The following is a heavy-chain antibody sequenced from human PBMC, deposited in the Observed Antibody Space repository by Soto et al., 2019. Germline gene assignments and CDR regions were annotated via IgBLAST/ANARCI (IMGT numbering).Heavy chain of an antibody. D-gene: IGHD1-26*01. V-gene: IGHV3-48*01. CDR1: GFTFSSYS. J-gene: IGHJ4*02. CDR2: ISSSSSTI. CDR3: ARDREDRADY. Sequence: EVQLVESGGGLVQPGGSLRLSCAASGFTFSSYSMNWVRQAPGKGLEWVSYISSSSSTIYYADSVKGRFTISRDNAKNSLYLQMNSLRAEDTAVYYCARDREDRADYWGQGTLVTVSS.